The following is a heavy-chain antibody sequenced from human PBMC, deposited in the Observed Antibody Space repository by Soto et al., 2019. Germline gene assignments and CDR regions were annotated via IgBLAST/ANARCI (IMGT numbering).Heavy chain of an antibody. V-gene: IGHV4-30-4*01. Sequence: SETLSLTCTVSGGSISSGDYYWSWIRQPPGKGLEWIGYIYYSGSTYYNPSLKSRVTISVDTSKNQFSLKLSSVTAADTAVYFCARVPSPFDFYYAMDVWGQGTTVTASS. CDR3: ARVPSPFDFYYAMDV. D-gene: IGHD3-16*01. CDR2: IYYSGST. CDR1: GGSISSGDYY. J-gene: IGHJ6*02.